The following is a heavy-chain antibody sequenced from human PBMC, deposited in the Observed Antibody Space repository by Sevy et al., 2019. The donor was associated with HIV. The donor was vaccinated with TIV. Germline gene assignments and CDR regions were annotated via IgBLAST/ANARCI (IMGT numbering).Heavy chain of an antibody. J-gene: IGHJ4*02. CDR2: INPSGRST. V-gene: IGHV1-46*01. CDR3: ARDSYNYDILTGYYPFDY. Sequence: VSVKVSCKASGYTFTSQYMHWVRQAPGQGLEWTGIINPSGRSTSYAQKFQGRVTMSRDRSTSTVYMELSSLRSEDTDVYYCARDSYNYDILTGYYPFDYWGQGTLVSVSS. D-gene: IGHD3-9*01. CDR1: GYTFTSQY.